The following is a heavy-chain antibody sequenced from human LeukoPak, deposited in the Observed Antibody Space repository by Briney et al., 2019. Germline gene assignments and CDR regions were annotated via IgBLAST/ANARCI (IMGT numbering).Heavy chain of an antibody. CDR3: ARGSDYDSSGSLYYFDY. V-gene: IGHV3-21*01. Sequence: GGSLRLSCAAPGFTFSSYSMNWVRQAPGKGLEWVSSISSSSSYIYYADSVKGRFTISRDNAKNSLYLQMNSLRAEDTAVYYCARGSDYDSSGSLYYFDYWGQGTLVTVSS. CDR1: GFTFSSYS. J-gene: IGHJ4*02. CDR2: ISSSSSYI. D-gene: IGHD3-22*01.